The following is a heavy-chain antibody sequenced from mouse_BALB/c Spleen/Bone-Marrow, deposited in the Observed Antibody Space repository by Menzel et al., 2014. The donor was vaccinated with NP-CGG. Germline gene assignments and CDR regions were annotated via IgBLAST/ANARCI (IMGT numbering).Heavy chain of an antibody. CDR1: GYAFTNYL. Sequence: LQESGAELVRPGTSVKVSCKASGYAFTNYLIEWVKQRPGQGLEWIGVINPGSGGTNYNEKFKGKATLTADKSSSTACMQLSSLTSDDSAVYFCAREIITSFAYWGQGTLVTVSA. J-gene: IGHJ3*01. V-gene: IGHV1-54*01. D-gene: IGHD1-1*01. CDR2: INPGSGGT. CDR3: AREIITSFAY.